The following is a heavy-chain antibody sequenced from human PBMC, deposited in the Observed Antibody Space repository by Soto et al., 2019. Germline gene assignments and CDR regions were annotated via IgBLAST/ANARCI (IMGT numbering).Heavy chain of an antibody. CDR3: ARDDILTGYPTMD. Sequence: EVQLVESGGGLVKPGGSLRLSCAASGFTFSSYSMNWVRQAPGKGLVWVSRINSDGSSTSYADSVKGRFTISRDNAKNTLYLQMNSLRAEDTAVYYCARDDILTGYPTMDWGQGTLVTVSS. V-gene: IGHV3-74*01. J-gene: IGHJ4*02. CDR1: GFTFSSYS. CDR2: INSDGSST. D-gene: IGHD3-9*01.